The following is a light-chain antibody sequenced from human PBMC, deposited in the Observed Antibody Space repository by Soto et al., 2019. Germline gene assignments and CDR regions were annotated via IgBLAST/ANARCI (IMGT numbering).Light chain of an antibody. V-gene: IGKV3-15*01. J-gene: IGKJ1*01. CDR1: QTVNNN. CDR3: QQYNNWPRT. Sequence: EVVLTQSPVTLSVSPGERATLSCRASQTVNNNLAWYQQKPGQAPRLLIHGATTRATGIPARFSGSGSGTEFTLTISSLQSEDFAVYYCQQYNNWPRTFGQGTKVDIK. CDR2: GAT.